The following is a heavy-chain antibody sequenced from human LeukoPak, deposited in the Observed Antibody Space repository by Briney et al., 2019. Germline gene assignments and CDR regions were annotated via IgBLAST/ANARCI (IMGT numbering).Heavy chain of an antibody. CDR2: ISAYNGNT. J-gene: IGHJ6*03. CDR3: ARAGYLDYYYYYMDV. D-gene: IGHD1-26*01. CDR1: GYTFTSYG. V-gene: IGHV1-18*01. Sequence: GASVKVSCKASGYTFTSYGISWVRQAPGQGLEWMGWISAYNGNTNYAQKLQGRVTMTTGTSTSTAYMELRSLRSDDTAVYYCARAGYLDYYYYYMDVWGKGTTVTVSS.